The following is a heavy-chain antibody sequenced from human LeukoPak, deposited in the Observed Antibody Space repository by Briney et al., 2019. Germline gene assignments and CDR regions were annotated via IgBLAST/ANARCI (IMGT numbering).Heavy chain of an antibody. D-gene: IGHD4-17*01. CDR3: ARVLVTTNAFDI. Sequence: GGSLRLSCAASGFIFSSYSMNWVRQAPGEGLEWVSYISSSSSTIYYADSVKGRFTISRDNAKNSLYLQMNSLRAEDTAVYYCARVLVTTNAFDICGQGTMVTVSS. V-gene: IGHV3-48*01. CDR1: GFIFSSYS. CDR2: ISSSSSTI. J-gene: IGHJ3*02.